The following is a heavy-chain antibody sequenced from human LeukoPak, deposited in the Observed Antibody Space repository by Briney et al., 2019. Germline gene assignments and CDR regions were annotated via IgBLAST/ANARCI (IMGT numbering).Heavy chain of an antibody. Sequence: VASVKVSCKASGYTFTSYGISWVRQAPGQGLEWMGWISAYNGNTNYAQKLQGRVTMTTDTSTSTAYMELRSLRSADTAVYYCARDEDWPDYRYYFDYWGQGTLVTVSS. D-gene: IGHD3-16*02. CDR3: ARDEDWPDYRYYFDY. V-gene: IGHV1-18*01. CDR2: ISAYNGNT. CDR1: GYTFTSYG. J-gene: IGHJ4*02.